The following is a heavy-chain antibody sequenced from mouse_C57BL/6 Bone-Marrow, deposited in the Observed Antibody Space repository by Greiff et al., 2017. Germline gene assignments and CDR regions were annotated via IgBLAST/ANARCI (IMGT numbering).Heavy chain of an antibody. V-gene: IGHV1-64*01. D-gene: IGHD2-1*01. CDR1: GYTFTSYW. J-gene: IGHJ3*01. Sequence: VQLQQPGAELVKPGASVKLSCKASGYTFTSYWMHWVKQRPGQGLEWIGMIHPNSGSTNYNEKFKSKATLTVDKSSSTAYMQLSSLTSEDSAVYYCSRSDGNPWFAYWGQGTLVTVSA. CDR2: IHPNSGST. CDR3: SRSDGNPWFAY.